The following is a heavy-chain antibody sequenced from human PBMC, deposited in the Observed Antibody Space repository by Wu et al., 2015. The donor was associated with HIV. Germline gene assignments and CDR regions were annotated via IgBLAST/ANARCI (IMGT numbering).Heavy chain of an antibody. CDR1: GGIFSNYD. D-gene: IGHD5-12*01. Sequence: QVQLVQSGAEVKKPGSSVKVSCKASGGIFSNYDINWVRQAPGQGLEWMGGTTPMFGTTNYAQKFQGRVTITSDVYTSTVYMELSSLRSEDTAIYYCAINTDSVATSLYSLGVWGQGTVVTVSS. CDR3: AINTDSVATSLYSLGV. J-gene: IGHJ6*02. V-gene: IGHV1-69*05. CDR2: TTPMFGTT.